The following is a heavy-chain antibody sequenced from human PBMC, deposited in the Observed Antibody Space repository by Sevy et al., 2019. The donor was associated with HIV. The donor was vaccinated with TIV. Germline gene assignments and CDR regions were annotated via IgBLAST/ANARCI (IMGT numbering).Heavy chain of an antibody. J-gene: IGHJ4*02. V-gene: IGHV3-48*03. Sequence: GGSLRLSCAASGFTFNVYEMNWVRQAPGKGLEWVSYISSSFSIYYADSVKGRFTISRDNAKNSLYLKMNSLRAEDTAVYYCTNYVHYWGQGTLVTVSS. CDR1: GFTFNVYE. CDR3: TNYVHY. CDR2: ISSSFSI.